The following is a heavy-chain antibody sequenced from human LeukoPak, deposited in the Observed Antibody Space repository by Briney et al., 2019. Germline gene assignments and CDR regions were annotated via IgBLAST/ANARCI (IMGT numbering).Heavy chain of an antibody. V-gene: IGHV4-31*03. J-gene: IGHJ4*02. Sequence: SQTLSLTGTVSGGSISSGGYYWSWIRQHPGKGLEWIGYIYYSGSTNYNPSLKSRVTISVDTSKNQFSLKLSSVTAADTAVYYCARRGSGSSYYDYWGQGTLVTVSS. D-gene: IGHD1-26*01. CDR2: IYYSGST. CDR1: GGSISSGGYY. CDR3: ARRGSGSSYYDY.